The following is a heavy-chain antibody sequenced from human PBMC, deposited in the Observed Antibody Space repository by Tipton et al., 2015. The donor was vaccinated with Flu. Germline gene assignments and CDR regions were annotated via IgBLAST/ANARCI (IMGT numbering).Heavy chain of an antibody. V-gene: IGHV4-39*01. J-gene: IGHJ4*02. CDR2: IYYSGST. D-gene: IGHD3/OR15-3a*01. CDR1: GVSITSILDY. CDR3: ATRRTGRSSDY. Sequence: TLSLTCTVSGVSITSILDYWGWIRQPAGKGLEWIGTIYYSGSTAYNPSLKSRVTISIDTSKNQFSLKLSSVTAADTAVYYCATRRTGRSSDYWGQGTLVTVSS.